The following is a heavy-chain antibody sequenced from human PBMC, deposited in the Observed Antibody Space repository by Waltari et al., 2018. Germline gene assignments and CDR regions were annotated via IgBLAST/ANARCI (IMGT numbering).Heavy chain of an antibody. V-gene: IGHV3-53*01. Sequence: EVQLVESGGHLIQPGGSLRLSCAASSFNVSSYYMNWVRQAPGKVLDWVSILYHAGNTYYADSVKGPFTFSRDNSKNTLYLQMNSLRAEDTAVYYCARGNTKYGMDVWGQGTTVTVSS. CDR2: LYHAGNT. D-gene: IGHD3-10*01. CDR1: SFNVSSYY. CDR3: ARGNTKYGMDV. J-gene: IGHJ6*02.